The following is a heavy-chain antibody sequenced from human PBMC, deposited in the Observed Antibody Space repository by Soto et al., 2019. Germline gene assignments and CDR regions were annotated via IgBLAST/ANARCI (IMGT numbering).Heavy chain of an antibody. CDR1: GFTFSTYT. V-gene: IGHV3-48*01. CDR3: ARDRDYSFDY. CDR2: INICSSTI. Sequence: GGSLRLSCAASGFTFSTYTMNWVRQAPGRGLEWLSYINICSSTISYADSVKGRFTISSDNAKNSLYLQMTSLRAEDTAVYYCARDRDYSFDYWGQGTLVTVSS. D-gene: IGHD3-10*01. J-gene: IGHJ4*02.